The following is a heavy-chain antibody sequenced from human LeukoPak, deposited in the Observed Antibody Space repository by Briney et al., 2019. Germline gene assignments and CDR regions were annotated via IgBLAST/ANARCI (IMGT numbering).Heavy chain of an antibody. V-gene: IGHV3-48*04. J-gene: IGHJ3*02. CDR3: ARAPNPGGYYDSSGYFNDAFDI. Sequence: GGSLRLSCAASGFTFSNYAMSWVRQAPGKGLEWVSYISSSGSTIYYADSVKGRFTISRDNAKNSLYLQMNSLRAEDTAVYYCARAPNPGGYYDSSGYFNDAFDIWGQGTMVTVSS. D-gene: IGHD3-22*01. CDR1: GFTFSNYA. CDR2: ISSSGSTI.